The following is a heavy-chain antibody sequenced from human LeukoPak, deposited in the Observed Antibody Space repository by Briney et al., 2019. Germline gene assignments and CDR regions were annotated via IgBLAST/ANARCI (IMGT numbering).Heavy chain of an antibody. J-gene: IGHJ5*02. CDR3: ARSDWFDP. CDR1: GFTVSSNY. CDR2: IYSGGST. Sequence: PGGSLRLSCAASGFTVSSNYMSWVRQAPGKGLEWVSLIYSGGSTSYADSVKGRFTISRDNAKNTLYLQMNSLRAEDTAVYYCARSDWFDPWGQGTLVTVSS. V-gene: IGHV3-53*01.